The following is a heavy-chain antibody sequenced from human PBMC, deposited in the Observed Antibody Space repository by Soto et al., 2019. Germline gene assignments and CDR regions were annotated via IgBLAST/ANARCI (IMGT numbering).Heavy chain of an antibody. CDR3: ARSIMYYYDSSGYYSPGDFDI. CDR2: IWYDGSNK. Sequence: QVQLVESGGGVVQPGRSLRLSCAASGFTFSSYGMHWVRQTPGKGLEWVAVIWYDGSNKYYADSVKGRFTISRDNSKNTLYLQMNSLRAEDTAVYYCARSIMYYYDSSGYYSPGDFDIWGQGTMVTVSS. D-gene: IGHD3-22*01. J-gene: IGHJ3*02. V-gene: IGHV3-33*01. CDR1: GFTFSSYG.